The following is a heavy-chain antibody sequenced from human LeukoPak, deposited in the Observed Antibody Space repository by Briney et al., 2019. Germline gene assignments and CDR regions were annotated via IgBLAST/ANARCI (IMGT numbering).Heavy chain of an antibody. D-gene: IGHD7-27*01. Sequence: KPSETLSLTCAVYGGSFSGYYWSWIRQPPGKGLEWIGYVYYSGSTNYNPSLKSRVTISVDTSKNQFSLKLSSVTAADTAVYYCARRSWGYFDYWGQGTLVTVSS. CDR3: ARRSWGYFDY. J-gene: IGHJ4*02. CDR2: VYYSGST. CDR1: GGSFSGYY. V-gene: IGHV4-59*01.